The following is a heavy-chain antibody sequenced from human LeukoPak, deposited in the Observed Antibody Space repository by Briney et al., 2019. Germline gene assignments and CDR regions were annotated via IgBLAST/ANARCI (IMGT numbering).Heavy chain of an antibody. D-gene: IGHD3-10*01. Sequence: GGSLRLSCAASGFTFSDYYMSWIRQAPGKGLEWVSYISSSGSTIYYADSVKGRFTISRDNSKNTLYLQMNSLRAEDTAVYYCAKDYYAPFDIWGQGTMVTVSS. J-gene: IGHJ3*02. CDR3: AKDYYAPFDI. CDR2: ISSSGSTI. CDR1: GFTFSDYY. V-gene: IGHV3-11*04.